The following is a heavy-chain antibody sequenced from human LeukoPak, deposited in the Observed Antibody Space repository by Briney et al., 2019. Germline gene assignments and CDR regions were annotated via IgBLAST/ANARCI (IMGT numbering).Heavy chain of an antibody. J-gene: IGHJ4*02. D-gene: IGHD2-2*01. CDR2: INHSGST. Sequence: SETLSLTCAVYGGSFSGYYWSWIRQPPGKGLEWIGEINHSGSTNYNPSLKSRVTISVDTSKNQFSLKLSSVTAADTAVYYCARGLSRENVVVPAASGDYWGRGTLVTVSS. CDR3: ARGLSRENVVVPAASGDY. CDR1: GGSFSGYY. V-gene: IGHV4-34*01.